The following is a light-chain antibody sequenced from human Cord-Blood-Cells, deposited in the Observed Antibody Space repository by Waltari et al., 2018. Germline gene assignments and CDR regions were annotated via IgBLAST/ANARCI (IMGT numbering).Light chain of an antibody. J-gene: IGKJ3*01. Sequence: AIQLTQSPSSQSASVGNSVTITCRASQGISSALAWYQQKPGKAPKLLIYDASRLESGVPSRFSGSGSGTDFTLTISSLQPEDFATYYCQQFNSYPLTFGPGTKVDIK. CDR3: QQFNSYPLT. V-gene: IGKV1-13*02. CDR2: DAS. CDR1: QGISSA.